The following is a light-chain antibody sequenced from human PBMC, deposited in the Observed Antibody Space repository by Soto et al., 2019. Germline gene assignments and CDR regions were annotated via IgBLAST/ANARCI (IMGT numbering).Light chain of an antibody. V-gene: IGLV2-8*01. Sequence: QSALTQPPSASGSPGQSVTISCTANSNDVGHSSFISWYQQHPGKGPKLIIYEVSKRPSGVPDRFSGSKSGNTASLSVSGLQNEDEADYFCNAQADNGKHVFGTGTKLTVL. J-gene: IGLJ1*01. CDR3: NAQADNGKHV. CDR2: EVS. CDR1: SNDVGHSSF.